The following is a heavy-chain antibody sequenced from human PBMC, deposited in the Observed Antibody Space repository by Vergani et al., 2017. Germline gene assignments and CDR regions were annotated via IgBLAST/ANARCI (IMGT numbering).Heavy chain of an antibody. D-gene: IGHD2-21*02. Sequence: QVQLVESGGGLVKPGGSLRLSCAASGFTFSSYGMHWVRQAPGKGLEWVGVISYDGSNKYYADSVKGRFTISRDNSKNSLYLQMNSLRTEDTALYYCAILTARWGQGTLVTVSS. CDR2: ISYDGSNK. CDR3: AILTAR. CDR1: GFTFSSYG. J-gene: IGHJ4*02. V-gene: IGHV3-30*03.